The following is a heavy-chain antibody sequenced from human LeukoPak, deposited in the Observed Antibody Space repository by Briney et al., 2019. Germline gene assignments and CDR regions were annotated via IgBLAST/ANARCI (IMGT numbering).Heavy chain of an antibody. CDR1: GFTFSSYA. D-gene: IGHD3-10*01. Sequence: GGSLRLSCAASGFTFSSYAMHWVRQAPGKGLEWVAVISYDGSNKYYADSVKGRFTISRDNSKNTLYLQMNSLRAEDTAVYYCAIHVLLWFGEFPYWGQGTLVTVSS. J-gene: IGHJ4*02. V-gene: IGHV3-30*04. CDR2: ISYDGSNK. CDR3: AIHVLLWFGEFPY.